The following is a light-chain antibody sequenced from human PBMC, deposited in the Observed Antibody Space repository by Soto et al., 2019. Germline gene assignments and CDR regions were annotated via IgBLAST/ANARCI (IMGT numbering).Light chain of an antibody. CDR1: QNINTW. CDR3: HQYTDNWGI. V-gene: IGKV1-5*01. Sequence: DIQVTQSPSTLSASVGDRVTIACRASQNINTWVAWYQQKPGKAPNLLIYDASNLERGVPSRFSGSGSGTEFTLTISRLQPDDSATYYCHQYTDNWGIFGQGTKVDIK. CDR2: DAS. J-gene: IGKJ1*01.